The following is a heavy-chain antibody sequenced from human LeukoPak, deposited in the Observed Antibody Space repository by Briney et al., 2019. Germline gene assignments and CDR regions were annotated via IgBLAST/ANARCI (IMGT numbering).Heavy chain of an antibody. CDR2: MYIGGRT. CDR3: AREGIAVADTYYYYYMDV. V-gene: IGHV4-61*02. CDR1: GTSIRSGSYY. Sequence: SQTLSLTCTVTGTSIRSGSYYWNWIRQAAGKGLEWIGRMYIGGRTSYNPSLKSRVTISLETTENQFSLRLRSVSAADTAVYYCAREGIAVADTYYYYYMDVWGKGTWVTVSS. J-gene: IGHJ6*03. D-gene: IGHD6-19*01.